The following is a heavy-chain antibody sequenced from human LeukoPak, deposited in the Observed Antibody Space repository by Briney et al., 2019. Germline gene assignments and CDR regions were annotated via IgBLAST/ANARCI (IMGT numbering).Heavy chain of an antibody. CDR2: INPSGGST. CDR3: ARDVYIVVVPAAMGHFDY. Sequence: ASVKVSCKASGYIFTAYHMHWVRQAPGQGLEWMGIINPSGGSTSYAQKFQGRVTMTRDTSTSTVYMELSSLRSEDTAVYYCARDVYIVVVPAAMGHFDYWGQGTLVTVSS. CDR1: GYIFTAYH. V-gene: IGHV1-46*01. D-gene: IGHD2-2*01. J-gene: IGHJ4*02.